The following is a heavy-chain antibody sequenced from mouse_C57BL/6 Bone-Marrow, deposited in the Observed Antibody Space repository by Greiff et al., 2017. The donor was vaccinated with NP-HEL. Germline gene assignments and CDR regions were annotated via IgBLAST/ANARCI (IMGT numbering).Heavy chain of an antibody. D-gene: IGHD2-4*01. CDR2: INPNNGGT. CDR1: GYTFTDYN. V-gene: IGHV1-18*01. Sequence: VQLQRSGPELVKPGASVKIPCKASGYTFTDYNMDWVKQSHGKSLEWIGDINPNNGGTIYNQKFKGKATLTVDKSSSTAYMELRSLTSEDTAVYYCARHDYDVYYYAMDYWGQGTSVTVSS. CDR3: ARHDYDVYYYAMDY. J-gene: IGHJ4*01.